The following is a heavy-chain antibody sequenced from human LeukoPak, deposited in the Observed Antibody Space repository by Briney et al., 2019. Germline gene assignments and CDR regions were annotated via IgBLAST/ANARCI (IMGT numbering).Heavy chain of an antibody. CDR1: GYTFTSYG. J-gene: IGHJ4*02. CDR3: ARESSGHRPFDY. CDR2: IIPIFGTA. D-gene: IGHD6-19*01. Sequence: SVKVSCKASGYTFTSYGISWVRQAPGQGLEWMGGIIPIFGTANYAQKFQGRVTITADESTSTACMELSSLRSEDTAVYYCARESSGHRPFDYWGQGTLVTVSS. V-gene: IGHV1-69*13.